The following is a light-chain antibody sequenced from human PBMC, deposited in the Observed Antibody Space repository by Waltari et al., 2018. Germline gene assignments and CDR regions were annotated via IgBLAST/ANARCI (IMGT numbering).Light chain of an antibody. Sequence: QSALTQAPSASGTPGQTATIPCSGSSSNIGGNSVAWHQQLPGMAPPLLIYRNDQRPTAVPDRFSGSKSGTSASLAISGLRSEDEASYHCAAWDDSLNGWVFGGGTKLTVL. CDR1: SSNIGGNS. CDR2: RND. V-gene: IGLV1-44*01. CDR3: AAWDDSLNGWV. J-gene: IGLJ3*02.